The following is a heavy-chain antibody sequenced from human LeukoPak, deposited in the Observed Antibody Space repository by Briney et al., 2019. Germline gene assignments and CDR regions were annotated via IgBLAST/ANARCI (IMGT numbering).Heavy chain of an antibody. CDR3: AYPRGYSYGSYGMDV. CDR2: INPNSGGT. J-gene: IGHJ6*02. V-gene: IGHV1-2*02. Sequence: ASVKVSCKASGYTFTGYYMHWVRQAPGQGLEWTGWINPNSGGTNYAQKFQGRVTMTRDTSISTAYMELSRLRSDDTAVYYCAYPRGYSYGSYGMDVWGQGTTVTVSS. D-gene: IGHD5-18*01. CDR1: GYTFTGYY.